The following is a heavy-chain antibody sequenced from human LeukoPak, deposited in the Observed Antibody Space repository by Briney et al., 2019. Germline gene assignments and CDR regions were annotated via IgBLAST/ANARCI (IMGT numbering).Heavy chain of an antibody. CDR2: MNPNSGNT. CDR1: GYTFTSYD. CDR3: ARGPNGWDYYGSEPFDY. D-gene: IGHD3-10*01. V-gene: IGHV1-8*01. J-gene: IGHJ4*02. Sequence: GAPVKVSCKASGYTFTSYDINWVRQATGQGLEWMGWMNPNSGNTGYAQKFQGRVTMTRNTSISTAYMELSSLRSEDTAVYYCARGPNGWDYYGSEPFDYWGQGTLVTVSS.